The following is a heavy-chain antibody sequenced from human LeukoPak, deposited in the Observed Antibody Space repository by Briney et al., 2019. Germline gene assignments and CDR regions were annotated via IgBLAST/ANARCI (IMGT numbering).Heavy chain of an antibody. CDR3: ARGYCSGGSCYGGDY. CDR2: ISRSVTTI. V-gene: IGHV3-48*03. Sequence: GGSLRLSCAASVYTFSKYEMNWVRQAPGKGLEWVSYISRSVTTIYYAERRFTISRDNAKNSLYLLTNSLRAEDTAIYYCARGYCSGGSCYGGDYWGQATLVTVSS. CDR1: VYTFSKYE. D-gene: IGHD2-15*01. J-gene: IGHJ4*02.